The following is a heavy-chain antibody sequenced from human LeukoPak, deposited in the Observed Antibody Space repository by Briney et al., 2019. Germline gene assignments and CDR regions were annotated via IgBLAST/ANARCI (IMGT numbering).Heavy chain of an antibody. CDR2: IYSGGST. V-gene: IGHV3-53*01. CDR1: GFTFSSNY. D-gene: IGHD3-3*01. CDR3: ARGSYDFWSGYYQPNWFDP. Sequence: GGSLRLSCAASGFTFSSNYMSWVRQAPGKGLEWVSVIYSGGSTYYADSVKGRFTISRDNSKNTLYLQMNSLRAEDTAVYYCARGSYDFWSGYYQPNWFDPWGQGTLVTVSS. J-gene: IGHJ5*02.